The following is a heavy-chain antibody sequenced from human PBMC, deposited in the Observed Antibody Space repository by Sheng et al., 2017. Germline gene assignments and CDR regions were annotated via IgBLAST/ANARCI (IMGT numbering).Heavy chain of an antibody. CDR3: ARDIGVWFGESRYYYYGMDV. V-gene: IGHV4-4*07. CDR1: GGSISSYY. D-gene: IGHD3-10*01. CDR2: IYTSGST. J-gene: IGHJ6*02. Sequence: QVQLQESGPGLVKPSETLSLTCTVSGGSISSYYWSWIRQPAGKGLEWIGRIYTSGSTNYNPSLKSRVTMSVDTSKNQFSLKLSSVTAADTAVYYCARDIGVWFGESRYYYYGMDVWGQGTTVTGLL.